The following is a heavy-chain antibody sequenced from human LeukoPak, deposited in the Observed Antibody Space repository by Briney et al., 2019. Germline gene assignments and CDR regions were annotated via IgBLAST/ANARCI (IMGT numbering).Heavy chain of an antibody. V-gene: IGHV4-34*01. CDR1: GGSFSGYY. CDR2: INHSGST. D-gene: IGHD2-15*01. CDR3: ARERYCSGGSCYGMDV. Sequence: SETLSLTCAVYGGSFSGYYWSWIRQPPGKGLEWIGEINHSGSTNYNPSLKSRVTISVDTSKNQFSLKLSSVTAADTAVYYCARERYCSGGSCYGMDVWGQGTTVTVSS. J-gene: IGHJ6*02.